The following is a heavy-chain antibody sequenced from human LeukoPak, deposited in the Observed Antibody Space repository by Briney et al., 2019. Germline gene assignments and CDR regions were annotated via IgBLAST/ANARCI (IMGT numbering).Heavy chain of an antibody. V-gene: IGHV3-23*01. Sequence: GGSLRHSCSASGFAFRNYLMAWVRQAPGKGLDFVSAVNAKGDVTFYANSVKGRFTMSRDNSKKTLYLQMNSLRAEDSAVYYCAKEKGDGLPFDYWGQGTLITVSS. CDR3: AKEKGDGLPFDY. J-gene: IGHJ4*02. CDR2: VNAKGDVT. CDR1: GFAFRNYL. D-gene: IGHD5-24*01.